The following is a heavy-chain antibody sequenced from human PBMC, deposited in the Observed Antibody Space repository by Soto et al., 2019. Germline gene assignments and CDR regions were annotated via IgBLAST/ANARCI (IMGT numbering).Heavy chain of an antibody. Sequence: QVQLVQSGAEVTKPGSSVKVSCKASGGTFSSYTISWVRQAPGQGLEWMGRIIPILGIANYAQKFQGRVTITADKSTSTAYMELSSLRSEDTAVYYCARERYYGSGSRFDYWGQGTLDTVSS. CDR2: IIPILGIA. CDR3: ARERYYGSGSRFDY. V-gene: IGHV1-69*08. D-gene: IGHD3-10*01. J-gene: IGHJ4*02. CDR1: GGTFSSYT.